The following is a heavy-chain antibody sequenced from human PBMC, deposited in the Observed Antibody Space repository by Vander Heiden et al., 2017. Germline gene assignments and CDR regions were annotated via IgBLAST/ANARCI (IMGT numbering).Heavy chain of an antibody. D-gene: IGHD4-17*01. CDR3: ARGDYGDLNWFDP. V-gene: IGHV4-38-2*01. CDR2: SYHSGST. CDR1: GYSISSGYY. J-gene: IGHJ5*02. Sequence: QVQLQESGAGLVKPSETLSLTCAVSGYSISSGYYWGWIRQPPGKGLEWIGSSYHSGSTYYNPSLKSRVTISVDTSKNQFSLKLSSVTAADTAVYYCARGDYGDLNWFDPWGQGTLVTVSS.